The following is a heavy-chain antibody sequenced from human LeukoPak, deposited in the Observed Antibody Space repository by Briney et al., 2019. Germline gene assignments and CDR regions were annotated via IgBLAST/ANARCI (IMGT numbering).Heavy chain of an antibody. CDR2: ISGSGGST. J-gene: IGHJ4*02. Sequence: GGSLRLSCAASGFTFSNCGMNWVRQAPGKGLEWVSAISGSGGSTYYADSVKGRFTISRDNSKNTLYLQMNSLRAEDTAVYYCARRYGDYVEFDYWGQGTLVTVSS. CDR1: GFTFSNCG. CDR3: ARRYGDYVEFDY. V-gene: IGHV3-23*01. D-gene: IGHD4-17*01.